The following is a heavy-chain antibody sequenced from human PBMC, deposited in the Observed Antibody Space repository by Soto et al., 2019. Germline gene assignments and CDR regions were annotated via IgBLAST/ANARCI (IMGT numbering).Heavy chain of an antibody. V-gene: IGHV1-18*04. CDR3: ARTIASSPDY. D-gene: IGHD6-6*01. Sequence: QVQLVQSGAEMKKPGASVKVSCKASGYSFSLYGISWVRQAPGQGLEWMGWISTYNGNTKYAQKFQDRVTFTTDTSTSTAYMEVTSLGSDDTAVYYCARTIASSPDYWGQGTLVTVSS. CDR1: GYSFSLYG. CDR2: ISTYNGNT. J-gene: IGHJ4*02.